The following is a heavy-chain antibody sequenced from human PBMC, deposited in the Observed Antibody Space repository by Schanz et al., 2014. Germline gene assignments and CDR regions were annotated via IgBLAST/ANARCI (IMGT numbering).Heavy chain of an antibody. CDR2: IYYSGST. CDR3: TRPGSSSWYDDYYYVMDV. D-gene: IGHD6-13*01. CDR1: GGSISSTTHY. J-gene: IGHJ6*02. V-gene: IGHV4-39*01. Sequence: QLQLQESGPGLVKSSETLSLTCTVSGGSISSTTHYWGWIRQPPGKGLEWIGSIYYSGSTYYNPSLKRRVTISVDTSKNQFSLRLTSGTAADTAIYYCTRPGSSSWYDDYYYVMDVWGQGTTVTVSS.